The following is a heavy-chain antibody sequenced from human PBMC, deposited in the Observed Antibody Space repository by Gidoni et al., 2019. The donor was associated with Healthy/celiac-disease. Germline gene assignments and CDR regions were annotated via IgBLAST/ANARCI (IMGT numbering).Heavy chain of an antibody. V-gene: IGHV3-21*01. CDR3: ARDQAITIFGVVTSYYYYGMDV. CDR1: GLTFSSYS. CDR2: ISSCSSYI. J-gene: IGHJ6*02. Sequence: EVQLVESGGGLVKPGGSLRLSCAATGLTFSSYSMNWVRQAPGKGMEWVSSISSCSSYIYYAASVKGRFTISRDNAKNSLYLQMNSLRAEDTAVYYCARDQAITIFGVVTSYYYYGMDVWGQGTTVTVSS. D-gene: IGHD3-3*01.